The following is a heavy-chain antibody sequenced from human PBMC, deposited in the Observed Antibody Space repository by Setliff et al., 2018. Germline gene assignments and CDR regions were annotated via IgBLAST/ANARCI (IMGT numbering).Heavy chain of an antibody. J-gene: IGHJ4*02. V-gene: IGHV1-2*02. CDR1: GYTFTGYY. D-gene: IGHD2-15*01. Sequence: GASVKVSCKASGYTFTGYYMHWVRQAPGQGPEWMGWINLHSGGTNYAQKFQDRVTMTSDTSITTAYMELSSPTSDDRAIYYCARGRIGSTWTGDYWGQGTLVTVSS. CDR2: INLHSGGT. CDR3: ARGRIGSTWTGDY.